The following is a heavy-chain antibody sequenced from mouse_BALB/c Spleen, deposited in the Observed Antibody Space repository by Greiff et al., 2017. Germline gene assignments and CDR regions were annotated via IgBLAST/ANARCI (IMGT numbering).Heavy chain of an antibody. CDR1: GYAFSSSW. CDR2: IYPGDGDT. D-gene: IGHD1-1*01. V-gene: IGHV1-82*01. CDR3: ARDYGPY. Sequence: VQLQQSGPELVKPGASVKISCKASGYAFSSSWMNWVKQRPGQGLEWIGRIYPGDGDTNYNGKFKGKATLTADKSSSTAYMQLSSLTSVDSAVYFCARDYGPYWGQGTTLTVSS. J-gene: IGHJ2*01.